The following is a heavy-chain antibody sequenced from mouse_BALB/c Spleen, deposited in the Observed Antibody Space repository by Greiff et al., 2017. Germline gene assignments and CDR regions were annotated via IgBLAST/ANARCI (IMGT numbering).Heavy chain of an antibody. V-gene: IGHV5-9-3*01. CDR3: ARPDRYDEWFAY. CDR1: GFTFSSYA. Sequence: DVKLVESGGGLVKPGGSLKLSCAASGFTFSSYAMSWVRQTPEKRLEWVATISSGGSYTYYPDSVKGRFTISRDNAKNTLYLQMSSLRSEDTAMYYCARPDRYDEWFAYWGQGTLVTVSA. J-gene: IGHJ3*01. D-gene: IGHD2-14*01. CDR2: ISSGGSYT.